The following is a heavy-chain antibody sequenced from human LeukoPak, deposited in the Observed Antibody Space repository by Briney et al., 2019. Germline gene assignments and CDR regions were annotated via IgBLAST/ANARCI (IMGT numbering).Heavy chain of an antibody. CDR1: GFTFSSYG. D-gene: IGHD2-15*01. V-gene: IGHV3-30*03. J-gene: IGHJ4*02. CDR2: ISYDGSNK. Sequence: GGSLRLSCAASGFTFSSYGMHWVRQAPGKGLEWVAVISYDGSNKYYADSVKGRFTISRDNSKNTLYLQMNSLRAEDTAVYYCVYCSGGNCFYAVRGWTYWGQGTLVTVSS. CDR3: VYCSGGNCFYAVRGWTY.